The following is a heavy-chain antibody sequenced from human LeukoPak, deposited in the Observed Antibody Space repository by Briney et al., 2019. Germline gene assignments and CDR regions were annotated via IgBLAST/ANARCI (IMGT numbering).Heavy chain of an antibody. CDR3: ARVQQLVSSV. Sequence: GGSLRLSCAASGFTFSSYAMSWVHQAPGKGLEWVSSISSSSSYIYYADSVKGRFTISRDNAKNSLYLQMNSLRAEDTAVYYCARVQQLVSSVWGQGTLVTVSS. V-gene: IGHV3-21*01. CDR1: GFTFSSYA. CDR2: ISSSSSYI. J-gene: IGHJ4*02. D-gene: IGHD6-13*01.